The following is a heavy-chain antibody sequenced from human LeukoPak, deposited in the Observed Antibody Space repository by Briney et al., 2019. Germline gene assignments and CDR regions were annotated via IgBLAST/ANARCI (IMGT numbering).Heavy chain of an antibody. J-gene: IGHJ4*02. CDR1: GFTFSSYG. Sequence: PGRSLRLSCAASGFTFSSYGMHWVRQAPGKGLEWVAVISYDGSNKYYADSVKGRFTISRDNSKNTLYLQMNSLRAEDTAVYYCAKSRSPGFDYWGQGTLVTVSS. CDR3: AKSRSPGFDY. CDR2: ISYDGSNK. D-gene: IGHD1-14*01. V-gene: IGHV3-30*18.